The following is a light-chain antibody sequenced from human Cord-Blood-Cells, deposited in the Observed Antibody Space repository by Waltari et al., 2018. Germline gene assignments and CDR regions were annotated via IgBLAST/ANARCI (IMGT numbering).Light chain of an antibody. Sequence: QSALTQPASVSGSPGQSITISCTGTSSDVGSYNLVSWYHQHPGKAPKLMIYEVSKRPSGVSNRFSGSKSGNTASLTISGLQAEEEADYYCCSYAGSSTYVFGTGTKVTVL. CDR2: EVS. CDR1: SSDVGSYNL. V-gene: IGLV2-23*02. J-gene: IGLJ1*01. CDR3: CSYAGSSTYV.